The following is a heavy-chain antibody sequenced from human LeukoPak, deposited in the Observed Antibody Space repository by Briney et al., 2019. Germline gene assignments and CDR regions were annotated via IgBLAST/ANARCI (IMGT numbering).Heavy chain of an antibody. CDR3: ARGYSSSAMGGYYMDV. Sequence: ASVKVSCKASGYTFTGYYMHWVRQAPGQGLKWMGWINPNSGGTNYAQKFQGRVTMTRDTSISTAYMELSRLRSDDTAVYYCARGYSSSAMGGYYMDVWGKGTTVTISS. CDR2: INPNSGGT. D-gene: IGHD6-13*01. CDR1: GYTFTGYY. V-gene: IGHV1-2*02. J-gene: IGHJ6*03.